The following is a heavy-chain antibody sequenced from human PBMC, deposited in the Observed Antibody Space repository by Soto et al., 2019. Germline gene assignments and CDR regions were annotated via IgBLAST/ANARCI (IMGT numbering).Heavy chain of an antibody. V-gene: IGHV4-59*01. CDR2: IYYSGST. CDR3: ARGRDGYNYGFDY. J-gene: IGHJ4*02. CDR1: GGSISSYY. D-gene: IGHD5-12*01. Sequence: SETLSLTCTVSGGSISSYYWSWIRQPPGKGLEWIGYIYYSGSTNYNPSLKSRVTISVDTSKNQFSLKLSSVTAADTAVYYCARGRDGYNYGFDYWGQGTLVT.